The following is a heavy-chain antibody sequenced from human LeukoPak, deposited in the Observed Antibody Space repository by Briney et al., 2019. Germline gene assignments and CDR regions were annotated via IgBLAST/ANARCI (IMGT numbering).Heavy chain of an antibody. J-gene: IGHJ4*02. V-gene: IGHV4-4*07. D-gene: IGHD3-3*01. CDR1: GGSISSYY. CDR2: IYTSGST. CDR3: ARGDEWYFDY. Sequence: SETLSLTCTVSGGSISSYYWSWIRQPAGKGLEWIGRIYTSGSTNYHPSLKSRVTISVDKSKNQFSLKLSSVTAADTAVYYCARGDEWYFDYWGQGTLVTVSS.